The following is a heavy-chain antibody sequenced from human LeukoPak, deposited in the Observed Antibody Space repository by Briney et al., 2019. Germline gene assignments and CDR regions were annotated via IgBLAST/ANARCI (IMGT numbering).Heavy chain of an antibody. J-gene: IGHJ4*02. CDR1: GGSISRGDYY. CDR2: IYHSGNT. D-gene: IGHD2-15*01. Sequence: SETLSLTCTVSGGSISRGDYYWTWIRQPPGRGLEWIGYIYHSGNTYYNPSLKSRLSISLDTSRNQFSLRLSSVSAADTAVYYCARKDGSPYYFDNWGQGTLVTVSS. CDR3: ARKDGSPYYFDN. V-gene: IGHV4-30-4*01.